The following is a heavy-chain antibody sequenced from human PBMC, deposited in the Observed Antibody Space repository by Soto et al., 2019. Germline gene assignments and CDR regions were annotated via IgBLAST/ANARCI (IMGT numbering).Heavy chain of an antibody. V-gene: IGHV5-10-1*01. D-gene: IGHD3-22*01. CDR3: ARVYYYDSSGQSEPRGPEIVGFDY. J-gene: IGHJ4*02. CDR2: IDPSDSYT. CDR1: GYSFTSYW. Sequence: GESLKISCKGSGYSFTSYWISWVRQMPGKGLEWMGRIDPSDSYTNYSPSFQGHVTISADKSISTAYLQWSSLKASDTAMYYCARVYYYDSSGQSEPRGPEIVGFDYWGQGTLVTVSS.